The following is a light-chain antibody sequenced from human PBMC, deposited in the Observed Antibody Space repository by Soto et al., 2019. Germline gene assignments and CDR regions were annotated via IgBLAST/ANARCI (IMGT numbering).Light chain of an antibody. J-gene: IGKJ3*01. CDR1: QSVSSY. V-gene: IGKV3-11*01. Sequence: EVVLTQSPATLSLSPGERATLSCRASQSVSSYLAWYQQKPGQAPRLLIYDAYNRATGIPARFSGSGSGTDFTLTISSLEPEDFAVYYCQHRSNWPSFGPGTKVDI. CDR3: QHRSNWPS. CDR2: DAY.